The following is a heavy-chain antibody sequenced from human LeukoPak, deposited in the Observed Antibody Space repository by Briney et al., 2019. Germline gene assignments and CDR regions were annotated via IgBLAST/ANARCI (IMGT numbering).Heavy chain of an antibody. V-gene: IGHV4-34*01. CDR1: GGSFSGYF. CDR3: ASATVTISAAIDY. J-gene: IGHJ4*02. Sequence: PSETLSLTCAVYGGSFSGYFWSWIRQPPGKGLEWIGEVNHSGGTNYNPSLKSRVTISVDTSKNQFSLRLSSVTAADTAVYYCASATVTISAAIDYWGQGTLVTVSS. D-gene: IGHD4-17*01. CDR2: VNHSGGT.